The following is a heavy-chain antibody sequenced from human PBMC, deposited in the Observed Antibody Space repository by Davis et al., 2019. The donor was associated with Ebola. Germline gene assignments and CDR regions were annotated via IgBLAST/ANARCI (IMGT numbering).Heavy chain of an antibody. V-gene: IGHV4-59*08. D-gene: IGHD5-18*01. J-gene: IGHJ3*02. CDR1: GGSVSNYY. Sequence: SETLSLTCTVSGGSVSNYYWSWIRQSPGKGLEWIGYIYYRGSTNYNPSLKSRVTISVDTSKNQFSLKLSSVTAADTAVYYCARPRKLSAMAFGAFDIWGQGTMVTVSS. CDR3: ARPRKLSAMAFGAFDI. CDR2: IYYRGST.